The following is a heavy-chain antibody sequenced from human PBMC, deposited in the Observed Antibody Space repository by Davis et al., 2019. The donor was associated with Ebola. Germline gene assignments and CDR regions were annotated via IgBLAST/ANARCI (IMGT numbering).Heavy chain of an antibody. Sequence: GGSLRLSCAASGFTISSYWMSWVRQAPGKGLEWVANIKQDGSEKYYVDSVKGRFTISRDNAKNSLYLQMNSLRAEDTAVYYCASSSSSWSFSGVDLWGRGTLVTVSS. CDR1: GFTISSYW. CDR2: IKQDGSEK. D-gene: IGHD6-13*01. CDR3: ASSSSSWSFSGVDL. J-gene: IGHJ2*01. V-gene: IGHV3-7*01.